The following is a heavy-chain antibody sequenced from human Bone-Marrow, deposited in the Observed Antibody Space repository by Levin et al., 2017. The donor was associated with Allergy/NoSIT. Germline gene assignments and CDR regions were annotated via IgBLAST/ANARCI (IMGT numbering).Heavy chain of an antibody. CDR2: ISYSGST. CDR3: ARVGGAASPPSY. D-gene: IGHD1-26*01. Sequence: SQTLSLPCTVSGGSIRSYYWSWIRQPPGKGLEWIGYISYSGSTNYNPSLKSRVTISVDTSKNQFSLKLSSVTAADTAVYYCARVGGAASPPSYWGQGTLVTVSS. J-gene: IGHJ4*02. V-gene: IGHV4-59*01. CDR1: GGSIRSYY.